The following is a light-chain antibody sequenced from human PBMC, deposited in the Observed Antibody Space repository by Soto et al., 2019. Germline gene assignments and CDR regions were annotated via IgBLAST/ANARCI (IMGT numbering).Light chain of an antibody. CDR3: QHAYVTPWT. Sequence: DIQMTQSPSSLSASIGDRVTISCRASQDISSSLNWYQHKSGKAPKLLIYAASGLHSGVPSRFSGSGSGTDFTLTISSLEPEDFATYYCQHAYVTPWTFGQGTKVDIK. CDR1: QDISSS. V-gene: IGKV1-39*01. J-gene: IGKJ1*01. CDR2: AAS.